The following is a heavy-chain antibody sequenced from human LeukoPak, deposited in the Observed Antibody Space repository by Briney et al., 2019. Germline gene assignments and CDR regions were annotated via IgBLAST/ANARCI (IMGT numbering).Heavy chain of an antibody. CDR3: ARAYGDSQVGY. CDR2: ISRSSGTI. V-gene: IGHV3-48*01. Sequence: GGSLRLSCAASGFTFSSYSMNWVRQAPGKGLEWVSYISRSSGTISYAESVKGRFTISRDTAKNALYLQMSSLRAEDTAVYYCARAYGDSQVGYWGQGTLVTVSS. J-gene: IGHJ4*02. D-gene: IGHD4-17*01. CDR1: GFTFSSYS.